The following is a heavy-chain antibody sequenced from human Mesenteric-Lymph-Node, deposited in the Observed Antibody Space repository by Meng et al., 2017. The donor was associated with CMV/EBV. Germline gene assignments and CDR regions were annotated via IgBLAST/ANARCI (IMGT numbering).Heavy chain of an antibody. CDR2: ISAYNGNT. V-gene: IGHV1-18*01. D-gene: IGHD5-12*01. CDR3: ARGRGRIVATNYYFDY. J-gene: IGHJ4*02. CDR1: GYTFTSYG. Sequence: ASVQVSCKASGYTFTSYGISWVRQAPGQGLEWMGWISAYNGNTNYAQKLQGRVTMTTDTSTSTAYMELRSLRSDDTAVYYCARGRGRIVATNYYFDYWGQGTLVTVSS.